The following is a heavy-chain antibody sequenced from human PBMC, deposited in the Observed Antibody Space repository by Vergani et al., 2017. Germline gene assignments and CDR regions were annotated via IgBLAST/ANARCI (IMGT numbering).Heavy chain of an antibody. D-gene: IGHD2-15*01. CDR3: ARDPKSNCSGGSCFSVWGAFDI. Sequence: QVQLQESGPGLLKPPGTLSLTCAVSGDSFRSNKWWTWVRQSPGKTLEWIGEISHSGSTNYNPSLKGRVTLSLDTSKNQFSLRLSSVTAADTAVYYCARDPKSNCSGGSCFSVWGAFDIWGRGTTVTVSS. CDR2: ISHSGST. CDR1: GDSFRSNKW. V-gene: IGHV4-4*03. J-gene: IGHJ3*02.